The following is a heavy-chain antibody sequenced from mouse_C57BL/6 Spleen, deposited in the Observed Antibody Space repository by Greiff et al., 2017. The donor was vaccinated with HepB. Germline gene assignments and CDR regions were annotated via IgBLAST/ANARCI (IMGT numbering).Heavy chain of an antibody. D-gene: IGHD1-1*01. CDR1: GYTFTSYW. V-gene: IGHV1-53*01. CDR3: ANSPIYYYGSSYWYFDV. Sequence: VQLQQSGTELVKPGASVKLSCKASGYTFTSYWMHWVKQRTGQGLEWIGNINPSNGGTNYNEKFKSKATLTVDKSSNTAYMQLSSLTSEDHAVYYCANSPIYYYGSSYWYFDVWGTGTTVTVSS. J-gene: IGHJ1*03. CDR2: INPSNGGT.